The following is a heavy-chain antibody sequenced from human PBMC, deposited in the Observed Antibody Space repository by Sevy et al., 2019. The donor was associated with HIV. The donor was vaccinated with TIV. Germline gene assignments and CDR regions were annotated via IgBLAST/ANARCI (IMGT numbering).Heavy chain of an antibody. CDR1: GFTFSNYA. V-gene: IGHV3-33*03. CDR3: AKEDDSFDV. Sequence: GGSLRLSCAGSGFTFSNYAMHWVRQAPGKGLECVAGLWSHGRRENYADFAKGRFTMSRDNSQNPVYLHMDSLRTDDTAVYYCAKEDDSFDVWGQGTMVTVSS. D-gene: IGHD3-3*01. J-gene: IGHJ3*01. CDR2: LWSHGRRE.